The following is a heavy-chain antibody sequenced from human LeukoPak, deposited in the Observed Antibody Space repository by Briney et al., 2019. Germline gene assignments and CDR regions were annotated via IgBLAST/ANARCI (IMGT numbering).Heavy chain of an antibody. V-gene: IGHV3-7*03. CDR1: GFTFSNYW. J-gene: IGHJ4*02. Sequence: PGGSLRLSCAASGFTFSNYWMSWVRQAPGKGLEWLANINQDGSEMYYVDSVKGRFTISRDNSRSTLYLQMNSLRAEDTALYYCAKDTSIGRYCTNGVCSPFDYWGQGTLVTVSS. CDR2: INQDGSEM. D-gene: IGHD2-8*01. CDR3: AKDTSIGRYCTNGVCSPFDY.